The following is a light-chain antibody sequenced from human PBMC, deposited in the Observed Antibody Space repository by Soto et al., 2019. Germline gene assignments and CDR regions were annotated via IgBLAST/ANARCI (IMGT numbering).Light chain of an antibody. V-gene: IGLV2-11*01. CDR1: SSVVGGYNY. J-gene: IGLJ1*01. Sequence: QSALTQPRSVSGSPGHAVTISCTGTSSVVGGYNYVSWYQQHPGKAPKLMIYDVSKRPSGVPDRFSGSKSGNTASLTISGLQAEDEADYYCCSYAGSYLGVFGTGTKVTVL. CDR2: DVS. CDR3: CSYAGSYLGV.